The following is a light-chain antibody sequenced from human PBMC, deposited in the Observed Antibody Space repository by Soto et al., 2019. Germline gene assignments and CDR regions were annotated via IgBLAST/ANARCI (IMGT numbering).Light chain of an antibody. J-gene: IGLJ3*02. V-gene: IGLV1-40*01. CDR1: SSNCGAGFD. CDR3: QSYATSMSARV. Sequence: QSVLTQPPSVSGAPGQRVSISCNGSSSNCGAGFDVHWYQQLLGTAPKILIYANSNRPSGVPDRFSCSRSGTAAYLAITGLQAEDEAEYYCQSYATSMSARVFGGGTKLTVL. CDR2: ANS.